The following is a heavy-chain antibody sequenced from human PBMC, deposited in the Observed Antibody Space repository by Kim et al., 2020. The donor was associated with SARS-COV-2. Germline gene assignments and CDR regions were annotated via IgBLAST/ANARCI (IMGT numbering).Heavy chain of an antibody. CDR1: GFTFSSYA. CDR2: ISYDGSNK. J-gene: IGHJ6*02. D-gene: IGHD4-17*01. CDR3: ARAKRNDYVALYGMDV. Sequence: GGSLRLSCAASGFTFSSYAMHWVRQAPGKGLEWVAAISYDGSNKYYVDSVKGRFTISRDNSKNTLYLQMNSLRAEDTAVYYCARAKRNDYVALYGMDVWGQGTPVTVSS. V-gene: IGHV3-30*04.